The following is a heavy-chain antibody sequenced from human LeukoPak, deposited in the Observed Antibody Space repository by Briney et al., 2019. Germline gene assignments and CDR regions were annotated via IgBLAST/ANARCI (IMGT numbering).Heavy chain of an antibody. J-gene: IGHJ1*01. Sequence: GGSLRLSFAASGFTFKDYAMHWVRQVPGKGLEWVSLISWDSGNSYYADSVKGRFTISRDNSKSSLSLQMNSLRTEDTALYYCAKGPGAAVAKRYIQHWGQGTLVTVSS. CDR2: ISWDSGNS. CDR1: GFTFKDYA. D-gene: IGHD6-19*01. V-gene: IGHV3-43*01. CDR3: AKGPGAAVAKRYIQH.